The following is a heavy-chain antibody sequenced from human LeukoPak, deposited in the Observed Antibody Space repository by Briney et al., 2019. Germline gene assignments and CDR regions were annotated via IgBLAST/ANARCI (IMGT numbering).Heavy chain of an antibody. CDR3: ARDPPRAYYYDSSGYSAGAFDI. CDR2: ISSSSSYT. D-gene: IGHD3-22*01. Sequence: TGGSLRLSCAASGFTFSDYYMSWIRQAPGKGLEWVSYISSSSSYTNYADSVKGRFTISRDNAKNSLYLQMNSLRAEDTAVYYCARDPPRAYYYDSSGYSAGAFDIWGQGTMVTVSS. CDR1: GFTFSDYY. V-gene: IGHV3-11*05. J-gene: IGHJ3*02.